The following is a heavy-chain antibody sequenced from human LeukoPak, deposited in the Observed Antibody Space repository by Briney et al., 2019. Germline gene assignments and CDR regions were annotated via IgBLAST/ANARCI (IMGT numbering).Heavy chain of an antibody. V-gene: IGHV3-48*01. J-gene: IGHJ4*02. CDR3: AKHHLPRIVVADRDY. CDR2: ISSSSTTI. CDR1: GFIFSSYS. D-gene: IGHD6-19*01. Sequence: PGGSLRLSCAASGFIFSSYSMKWVRQAPGKGLEWVSYISSSSTTIYYADSVKGRFTISRDNAKNSLYLQINSLRAEDTAIYYCAKHHLPRIVVADRDYWGQGTLVTVSS.